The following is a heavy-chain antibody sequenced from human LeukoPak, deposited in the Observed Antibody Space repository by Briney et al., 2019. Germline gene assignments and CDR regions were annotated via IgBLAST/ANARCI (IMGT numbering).Heavy chain of an antibody. CDR2: IYYSGST. CDR3: ARAYFWSGYYPRDHWYFDL. V-gene: IGHV4-59*01. D-gene: IGHD3-3*01. CDR1: GGSFSGYY. J-gene: IGHJ2*01. Sequence: PSETLSLTCAVYGGSFSGYYWSWIRQPPGKGLEWIGYIYYSGSTNYNPSLKSRVTISVDTSKNQFSLKLSSVTAADTAVYYCARAYFWSGYYPRDHWYFDLWGRGTLVTVSS.